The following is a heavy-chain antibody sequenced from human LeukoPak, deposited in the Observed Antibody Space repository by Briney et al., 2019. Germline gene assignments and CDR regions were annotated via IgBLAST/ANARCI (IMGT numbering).Heavy chain of an antibody. D-gene: IGHD3-10*01. Sequence: GGSLRLSCEAAGFTASSYTMNWVRQAPGKGLEWVSAISGSGGSTYYADSVKGRFTISRDNSKNTLYLQMNSLRAEDTAVYYCAKYGAVRGNYYFDYWGQGTLVTVSS. V-gene: IGHV3-23*01. CDR1: GFTASSYT. CDR2: ISGSGGST. J-gene: IGHJ4*02. CDR3: AKYGAVRGNYYFDY.